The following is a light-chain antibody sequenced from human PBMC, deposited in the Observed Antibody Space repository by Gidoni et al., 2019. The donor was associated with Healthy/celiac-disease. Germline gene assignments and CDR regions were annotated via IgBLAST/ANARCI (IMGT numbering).Light chain of an antibody. Sequence: DIQMTQSTSSLSASVGDRVTITCQASQDISNYLNWYQQKPGKAPKLLIFDASHFYTGVPSRCFGCGSGTAVTFTISSLQPPDIATYYCQQYDNLLPLTFGEGTKVEIK. J-gene: IGKJ4*01. CDR1: QDISNY. CDR2: DAS. CDR3: QQYDNLLPLT. V-gene: IGKV1-33*01.